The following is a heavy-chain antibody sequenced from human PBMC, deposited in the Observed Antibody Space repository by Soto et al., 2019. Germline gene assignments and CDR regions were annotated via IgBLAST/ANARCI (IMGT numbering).Heavy chain of an antibody. Sequence: SETLSLTCTVAGGSMTRSGYYWGWIRQPPGNELQYIGGVYNNGQTYYNPSLTSPVTISIDTSKNQFSLKLSSVTAADTAVYYCARARGARYFDYWGQGTLVTVSS. V-gene: IGHV4-39*01. CDR3: ARARGARYFDY. D-gene: IGHD2-15*01. CDR1: GGSMTRSGYY. CDR2: VYNNGQT. J-gene: IGHJ4*02.